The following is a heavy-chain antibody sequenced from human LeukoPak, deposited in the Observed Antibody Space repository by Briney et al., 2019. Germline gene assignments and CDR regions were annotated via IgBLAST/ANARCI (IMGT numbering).Heavy chain of an antibody. CDR1: GFTFSSYG. CDR2: IWYDGSNK. V-gene: IGHV3-33*01. CDR3: ARDIVAAGGRYFDH. J-gene: IGHJ4*02. Sequence: GGSLRLSCAASGFTFSSYGMHWVRQAPGKGLEWVAAIWYDGSNKYYADSVEGRFTISRDNSKNTLYLQMNSLRGEDMALYYCARDIVAAGGRYFDHWGQGTLVTVSS. D-gene: IGHD6-13*01.